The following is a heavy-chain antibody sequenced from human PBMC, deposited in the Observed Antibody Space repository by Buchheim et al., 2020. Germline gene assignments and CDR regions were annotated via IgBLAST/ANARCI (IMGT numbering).Heavy chain of an antibody. CDR3: ARDYYDSSGYKKYNWFDP. Sequence: QVQLQESGPGLVKPSQTLSLTCTVSGGSISSGGYYWGWIRQPPGKGLEWIGEIYHSGSTNYNPSLKSRVTISVDKSKNQFSLKLSSVTAADTAVYYCARDYYDSSGYKKYNWFDPWGQGTL. J-gene: IGHJ5*02. V-gene: IGHV4-39*07. CDR2: IYHSGST. D-gene: IGHD3-22*01. CDR1: GGSISSGGYY.